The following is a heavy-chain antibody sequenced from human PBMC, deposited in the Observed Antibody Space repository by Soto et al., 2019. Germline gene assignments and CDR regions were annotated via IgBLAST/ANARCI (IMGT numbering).Heavy chain of an antibody. V-gene: IGHV3-30-3*01. J-gene: IGHJ6*02. CDR1: GFTFSSYA. Sequence: GGSLRLSCAASGFTFSSYAMHWVRQAPGKGLEWVAVISYDGSNKYYADSVKGRFTISRDNSKNTLYLQMNSLRAEDTAVYYCASAPPRGNYAQLYYYYGMDVWGQGTTVTVSS. CDR3: ASAPPRGNYAQLYYYYGMDV. CDR2: ISYDGSNK. D-gene: IGHD4-4*01.